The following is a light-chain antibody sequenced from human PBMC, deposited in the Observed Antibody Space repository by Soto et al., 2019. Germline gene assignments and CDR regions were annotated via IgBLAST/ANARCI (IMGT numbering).Light chain of an antibody. CDR2: DAS. Sequence: EIVLTQSPATLSLSPGERAILSCRASQSVSSYLAWYQQKPGQAPRLLIYDASNRATGIPARFSGSGSGTDFTLTISSLEPEDFAVYYCQQRSIWPPFTFGPGTKVDIK. V-gene: IGKV3-11*01. J-gene: IGKJ3*01. CDR3: QQRSIWPPFT. CDR1: QSVSSY.